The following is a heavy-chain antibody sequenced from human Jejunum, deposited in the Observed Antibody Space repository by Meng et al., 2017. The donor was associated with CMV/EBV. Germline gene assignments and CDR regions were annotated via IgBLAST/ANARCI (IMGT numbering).Heavy chain of an antibody. CDR1: GGSISSYY. V-gene: IGHV4-59*01. CDR2: IHYSEST. J-gene: IGHJ4*02. D-gene: IGHD3-3*01. Sequence: GSGGSISSYYWSWVRQSPGKGLEWLGYIHYSESTKYNPSLESRVTMSLDRSRNQFSLRLSSVTAADTAVYFCVRGVSPTEWPLEKWGQGTLVTVSS. CDR3: VRGVSPTEWPLEK.